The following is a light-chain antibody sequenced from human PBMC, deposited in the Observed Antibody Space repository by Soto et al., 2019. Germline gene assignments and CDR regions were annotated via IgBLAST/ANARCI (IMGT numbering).Light chain of an antibody. J-gene: IGLJ1*01. V-gene: IGLV2-14*01. CDR1: NSDVGGYNY. CDR3: SSYTSRNTYV. Sequence: QSVLTQPASVSGSPGQSITISFTGTNSDVGGYNYVSWYQQHPGKAPKLMIYDVSNRPSGVSDRFSGSKSGNTASLTISGLQAEDEADYHCSSYTSRNTYVFGTGTKVTVL. CDR2: DVS.